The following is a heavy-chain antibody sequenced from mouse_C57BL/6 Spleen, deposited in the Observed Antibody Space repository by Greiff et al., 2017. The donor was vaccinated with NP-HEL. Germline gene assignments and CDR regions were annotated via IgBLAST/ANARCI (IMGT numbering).Heavy chain of an antibody. CDR2: INPNNGGT. V-gene: IGHV1-26*01. D-gene: IGHD2-4*01. J-gene: IGHJ1*03. CDR1: GYTFTDYY. CDR3: ARGDYGEYFDV. Sequence: EVQLQQSGPELVKPGASVKISCKASGYTFTDYYMNWVKQSHGKSLEWIGDINPNNGGTSYNQKFKGKATLTVDKSSSTAYMELRSLTSEDSAVYYCARGDYGEYFDVWGTGTTVTVSS.